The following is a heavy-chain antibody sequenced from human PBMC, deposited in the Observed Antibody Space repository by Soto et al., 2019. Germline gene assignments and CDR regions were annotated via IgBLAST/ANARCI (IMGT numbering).Heavy chain of an antibody. V-gene: IGHV1-8*01. Sequence: ASVKGYRKAAGYTFTSYLINWLRQATGQGFEWMGWMNPNSGNTGYAQKFQGRVTMTEDTSTDTAYMELSSLRSEDTAVYYCETGTLLRGKFDYWGQGTLVTVSS. CDR2: MNPNSGNT. CDR3: ETGTLLRGKFDY. CDR1: GYTFTSYL. J-gene: IGHJ4*02. D-gene: IGHD1-1*01.